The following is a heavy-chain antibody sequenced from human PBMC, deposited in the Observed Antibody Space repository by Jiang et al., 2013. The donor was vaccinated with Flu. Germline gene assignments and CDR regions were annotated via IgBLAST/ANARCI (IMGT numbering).Heavy chain of an antibody. V-gene: IGHV1-18*01. D-gene: IGHD3-3*01. Sequence: SGAEVKKPGASVKVSCKASGYTFTLYGISWVRQAPGQGLEWVGWISTYNGNTKYAQKYEGRVTMTTETSTNTAYMDLRSLTSDDTAVYYCARDAPEYQDFWSGYSGRNYHYYGFGRLGPRDHGHRLL. J-gene: IGHJ6*02. CDR3: ARDAPEYQDFWSGYSGRNYHYYGFGR. CDR1: GYTFTLYG. CDR2: ISTYNGNT.